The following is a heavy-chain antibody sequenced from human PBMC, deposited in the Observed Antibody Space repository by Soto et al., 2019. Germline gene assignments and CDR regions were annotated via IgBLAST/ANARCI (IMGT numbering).Heavy chain of an antibody. J-gene: IGHJ6*02. D-gene: IGHD4-17*01. CDR2: INPSGGST. Sequence: ASVKVSCKASGYTFTSYYMHWVRQAPGQGLEWMGIINPSGGSTSYAQKFQGRVTMTRDTSTSTVYMELSSLRSEDTAVYYCARVYGDYGDYYYYYGMDVWGQGTTVTVS. CDR3: ARVYGDYGDYYYYYGMDV. V-gene: IGHV1-46*01. CDR1: GYTFTSYY.